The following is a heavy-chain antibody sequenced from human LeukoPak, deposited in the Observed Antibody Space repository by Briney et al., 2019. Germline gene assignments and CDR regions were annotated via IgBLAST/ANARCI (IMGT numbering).Heavy chain of an antibody. CDR3: ARDQFMSSWLDAFDI. CDR1: GFTFSSYG. J-gene: IGHJ3*02. CDR2: IWYDGSNK. V-gene: IGHV3-33*08. D-gene: IGHD2-2*01. Sequence: PGGSLRLSCAASGFTFSSYGMHWVRQAPGKGLEWVAVIWYDGSNKYYADSVKGRFTISRDNSKNTLYLQMNSLRAEDTAVYYCARDQFMSSWLDAFDIWGRGTMVTVSS.